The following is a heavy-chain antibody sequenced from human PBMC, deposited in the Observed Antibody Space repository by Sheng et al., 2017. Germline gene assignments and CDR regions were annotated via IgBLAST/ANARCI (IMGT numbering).Heavy chain of an antibody. CDR1: GFTFSSYA. V-gene: IGHV3-30*04. CDR2: ISYDGSNK. J-gene: IGHJ6*02. Sequence: QVQLVESGGGVVQPGRSLRLSCAASGFTFSSYAMHWVRQAPGKGLEWVAVISYDGSNKYYADSVKGRFTISRDNSKNTLYLQMNSLRAEDTAVYYCARGVAMIVVATYGMDVWGQGTTVTVSS. D-gene: IGHD3-22*01. CDR3: ARGVAMIVVATYGMDV.